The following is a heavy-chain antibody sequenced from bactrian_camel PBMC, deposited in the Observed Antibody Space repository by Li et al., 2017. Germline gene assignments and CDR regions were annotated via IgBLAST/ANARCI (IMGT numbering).Heavy chain of an antibody. J-gene: IGHJ4*01. V-gene: IGHV3S1*01. CDR1: GYHHSAYC. D-gene: IGHD7*01. Sequence: HVQLVESGGGSVQTGGSLRLSCQASGYHHSAYCLAWFRQAPGKGREGVARIATGSGNTYYADSVKGRFTISQDKGKNTVYLLMNSLKPDDSGTYYCAYESGTTPDLCRRRGPGGYFGQGTQVTVS. CDR2: IATGSGNT.